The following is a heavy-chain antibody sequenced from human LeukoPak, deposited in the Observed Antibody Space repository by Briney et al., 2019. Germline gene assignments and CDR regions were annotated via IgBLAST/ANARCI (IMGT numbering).Heavy chain of an antibody. V-gene: IGHV1-8*01. CDR2: MNPNSGNT. J-gene: IGHJ4*02. Sequence: ASVKVSCKASGYTFTRYDINWVRQATGQGLEWMGWMNPNSGNTGYAQKFQGRVTMTRNTSISTAYMELSSLRSEDTAVYYCASAGFDYDFWSGYYRYWGQGTLVTVSS. CDR1: GYTFTRYD. D-gene: IGHD3-3*01. CDR3: ASAGFDYDFWSGYYRY.